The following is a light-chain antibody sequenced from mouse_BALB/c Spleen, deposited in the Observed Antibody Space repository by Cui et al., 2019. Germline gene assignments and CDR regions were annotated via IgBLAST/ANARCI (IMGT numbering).Light chain of an antibody. CDR3: HQWSSYPPPWT. CDR2: STS. V-gene: IGKV4-79*01. J-gene: IGKJ1*01. Sequence: QIVLTQSPAIMSASTGEKVTLTCSASSSVSSSYLYWYQQKPGSSPKLWSYSTSNLASGVPARFSGSGSGTSYSLTISSMEAEDAASYFCHQWSSYPPPWTFGGGTKLEIK. CDR1: SSVSSSY.